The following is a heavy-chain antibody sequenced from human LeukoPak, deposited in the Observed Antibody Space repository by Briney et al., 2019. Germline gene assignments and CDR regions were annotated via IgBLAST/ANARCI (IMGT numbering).Heavy chain of an antibody. CDR2: IIPIFGTA. J-gene: IGHJ6*03. D-gene: IGHD4/OR15-4a*01. CDR1: GGTFSSYA. CDR3: ARATAIDSGALYYYYYYMDV. Sequence: GSSVKVSCKASGGTFSSYAISWVRQAPGQGLEWMGRIIPIFGTANYAQKFQGRVTITTDESKSPSYLELSSLRSEDTAVYYCARATAIDSGALYYYYYYMDVWGKGTTVTVSS. V-gene: IGHV1-69*05.